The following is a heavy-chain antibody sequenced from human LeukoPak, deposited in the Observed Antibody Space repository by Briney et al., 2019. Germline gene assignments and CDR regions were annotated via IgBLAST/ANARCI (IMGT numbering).Heavy chain of an antibody. V-gene: IGHV1-18*01. Sequence: GSATVSCKASGYSFIKYDIIWVRQAPGQGLEWMGSVCTDKGNKKSPQRLQGSVTMTTDTSTTTAYMKLRSLRSADTAVYYCARIGCTGTRCMTTGTTPSAFDIWGQGTMVTVSS. CDR3: ARIGCTGTRCMTTGTTPSAFDI. CDR1: GYSFIKYD. CDR2: VCTDKGNK. J-gene: IGHJ3*02. D-gene: IGHD4-17*01.